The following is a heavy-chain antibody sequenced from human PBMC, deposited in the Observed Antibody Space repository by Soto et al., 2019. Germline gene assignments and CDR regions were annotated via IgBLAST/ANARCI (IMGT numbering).Heavy chain of an antibody. CDR3: ARVYLYCSSTSCSKYYYYYGMDV. D-gene: IGHD2-2*01. J-gene: IGHJ6*02. Sequence: GSLCLACSAYGVSFSGYYWSWIRQPPGKGLEWIGEINHSGSTNYNPSLKSLVTISVDTSKNQFSLKLSSVTAVETAVYYCARVYLYCSSTSCSKYYYYYGMDVWGQGTTVTVYS. CDR1: GVSFSGYY. V-gene: IGHV4-34*01. CDR2: INHSGST.